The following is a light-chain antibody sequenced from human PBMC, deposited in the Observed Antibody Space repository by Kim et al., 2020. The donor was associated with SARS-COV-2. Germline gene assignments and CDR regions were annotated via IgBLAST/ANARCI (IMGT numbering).Light chain of an antibody. V-gene: IGKV4-1*01. CDR2: WAS. CDR3: QQYYSTPLT. Sequence: ATINCKSSQSILYSSNNKNYLAWYQQKPGQPPKLLIYWASTRESGVPDRFSGSGSGTDFTLTISSLQAEDVAVYYCQQYYSTPLTFGGGTKVDIK. J-gene: IGKJ4*01. CDR1: QSILYSSNNKNY.